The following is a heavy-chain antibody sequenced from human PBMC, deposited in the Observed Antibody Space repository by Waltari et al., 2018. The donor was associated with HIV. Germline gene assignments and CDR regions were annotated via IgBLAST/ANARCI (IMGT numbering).Heavy chain of an antibody. V-gene: IGHV3-33*08. J-gene: IGHJ4*02. CDR1: VFTFSSFA. Sequence: QVHLVASGGGVVQPGRSLRLSCVASVFTFSSFALPWVRQTPGKGLEWVAGIWYDGSNENYADSVKGRFTISRDNSMDTLYLEMMSLRADDTAKYYCAKVGSSGPLDHWGQGTLVTVSP. CDR2: IWYDGSNE. D-gene: IGHD6-19*01. CDR3: AKVGSSGPLDH.